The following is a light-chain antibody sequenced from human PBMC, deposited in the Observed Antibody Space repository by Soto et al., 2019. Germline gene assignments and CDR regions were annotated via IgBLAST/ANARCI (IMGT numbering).Light chain of an antibody. CDR3: AAWDVSLVV. Sequence: QSVLTQSPSASGTPGQRVTISCSGSSSNIATNTVIWYQQLPGAAPKLLIYSDNQRPSGVPDRFSGSKSGTSASLAISGLQSEDEADYYCAAWDVSLVVFGGGTKLTVL. V-gene: IGLV1-44*01. CDR1: SSNIATNT. CDR2: SDN. J-gene: IGLJ2*01.